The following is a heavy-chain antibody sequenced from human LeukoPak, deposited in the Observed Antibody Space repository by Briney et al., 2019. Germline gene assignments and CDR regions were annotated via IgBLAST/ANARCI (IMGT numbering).Heavy chain of an antibody. V-gene: IGHV3-66*01. D-gene: IGHD3-3*01. J-gene: IGHJ6*02. Sequence: GGSLRLSCAASGFTVSSNYISWVRQAPGKGLEWVSVIYSGGSTYYADSVKGRFTISRDNSKNTLYLQMNSLRAEDTAVYYCARDLTGYDLHYYGMDVWGQGTTVTVSS. CDR2: IYSGGST. CDR1: GFTVSSNY. CDR3: ARDLTGYDLHYYGMDV.